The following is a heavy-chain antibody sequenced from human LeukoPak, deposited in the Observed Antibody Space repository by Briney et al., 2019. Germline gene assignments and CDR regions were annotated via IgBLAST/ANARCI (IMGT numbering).Heavy chain of an antibody. Sequence: ASVKVSCKASGYTFTSYGISWVRQAPGQGLEWMGWIGTYNGNTNYAQNLQGRVTMTTETSTTTAYMELRSLRSDDTAVYYCVRDPRVGEYHSSGSLDYWGQGTLVTVSS. CDR3: VRDPRVGEYHSSGSLDY. J-gene: IGHJ4*02. V-gene: IGHV1-18*01. CDR1: GYTFTSYG. CDR2: IGTYNGNT. D-gene: IGHD3-10*01.